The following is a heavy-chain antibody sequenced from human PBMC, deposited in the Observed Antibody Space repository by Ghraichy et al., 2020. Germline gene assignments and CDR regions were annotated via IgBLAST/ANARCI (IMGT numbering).Heavy chain of an antibody. CDR2: IGGSGGKT. Sequence: LSLTCGASGFRFNTYAMSWVRQAPGKGLEWVSAIGGSGGKTYYADSVKGRFTISRDNSKNTVYLQMNSLRAEDTAVYYCTTNRRDGYNVEASDIWGQGTMVTVSS. D-gene: IGHD5-24*01. J-gene: IGHJ3*02. CDR1: GFRFNTYA. V-gene: IGHV3-23*01. CDR3: TTNRRDGYNVEASDI.